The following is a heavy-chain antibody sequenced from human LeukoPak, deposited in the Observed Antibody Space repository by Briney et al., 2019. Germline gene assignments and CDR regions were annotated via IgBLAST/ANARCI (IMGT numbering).Heavy chain of an antibody. CDR2: ISGSGGST. D-gene: IGHD6-19*01. CDR1: GFTFSSYA. J-gene: IGHJ4*02. CDR3: AKSRSSGWYCDLNFDY. Sequence: GGSLRLSCAASGFTFSSYAMSWVRQAPGKGLEWVSAISGSGGSTYYADSVKGRFTISRDNSKNTLYLQMNSLRAEDTAVYYCAKSRSSGWYCDLNFDYWGQGTLVTVSS. V-gene: IGHV3-23*01.